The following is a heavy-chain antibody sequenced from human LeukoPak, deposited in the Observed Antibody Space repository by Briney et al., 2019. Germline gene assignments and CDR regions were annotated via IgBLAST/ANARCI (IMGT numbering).Heavy chain of an antibody. Sequence: SETLSLTCTVSGGSISSGGYYWSWIRQHPGKGLEWIGYIYYSGSTYYNPSLKSRVTISVDTSKNQFSLKLSSVTAADTAVYYCARRYPTIFGTGYFDYWGQGTLVTVSS. CDR1: GGSISSGGYY. J-gene: IGHJ4*02. CDR2: IYYSGST. CDR3: ARRYPTIFGTGYFDY. V-gene: IGHV4-31*03. D-gene: IGHD3-3*01.